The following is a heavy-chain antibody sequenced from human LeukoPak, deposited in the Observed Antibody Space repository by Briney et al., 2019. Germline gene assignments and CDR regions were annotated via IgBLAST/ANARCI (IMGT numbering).Heavy chain of an antibody. V-gene: IGHV3-30-3*01. CDR2: ISYDGSNK. Sequence: PGGSLRLSCAASGFTFSSYAMHWVRQAPGKGLEWVAVISYDGSNKYYADSVKGRFTISRDNSKNTLYLQMNSLRAEDTAVYYCARDEIVGASPFDYWGQGTLVTVSS. D-gene: IGHD1-26*01. CDR3: ARDEIVGASPFDY. J-gene: IGHJ4*02. CDR1: GFTFSSYA.